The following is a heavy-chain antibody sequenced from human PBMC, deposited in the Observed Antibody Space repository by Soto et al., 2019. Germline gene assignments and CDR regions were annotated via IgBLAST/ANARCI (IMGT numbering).Heavy chain of an antibody. V-gene: IGHV4-39*07. CDR3: ARGTRITIFGVGFDY. D-gene: IGHD3-3*01. J-gene: IGHJ4*02. Sequence: PSETLSLTCTVSGGSVSSSSYYWGWVRQPPGKGLEWIGSVYYSGSTNYNPSLKSRVTISVDTSKNQFSLKLSSVTAADTAVYYCARGTRITIFGVGFDYWGQGTLVTVSS. CDR2: VYYSGST. CDR1: GGSVSSSSYY.